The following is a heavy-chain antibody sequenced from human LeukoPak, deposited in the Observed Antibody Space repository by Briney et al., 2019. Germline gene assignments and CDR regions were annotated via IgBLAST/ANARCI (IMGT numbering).Heavy chain of an antibody. Sequence: PGGSLQLSCAATGLSVSSNFMSWVRQAPGKGLEWVSVIYGGGRTYYADSVKGRFTISRDTPKNTLYLQMNSLRVEDTAVYYCASWPVGWYGEDSWGQGTLVTVSS. CDR2: IYGGGRT. D-gene: IGHD6-19*01. V-gene: IGHV3-53*01. CDR3: ASWPVGWYGEDS. CDR1: GLSVSSNF. J-gene: IGHJ4*02.